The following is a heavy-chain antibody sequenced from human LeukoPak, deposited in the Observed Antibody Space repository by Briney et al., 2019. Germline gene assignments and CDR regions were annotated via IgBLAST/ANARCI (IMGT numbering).Heavy chain of an antibody. Sequence: SVKLSCKASGGTFRSYAISWVRQAPGRGLEWMGGIIPSFGTANYAQKFQGRVTITADESTSTAYMELSSLRSEDTAVYYCARTLYYYGSGSSLVFYYYYMDVWGKGTTVTISS. J-gene: IGHJ6*03. CDR2: IIPSFGTA. CDR3: ARTLYYYGSGSSLVFYYYYMDV. CDR1: GGTFRSYA. V-gene: IGHV1-69*13. D-gene: IGHD3-10*01.